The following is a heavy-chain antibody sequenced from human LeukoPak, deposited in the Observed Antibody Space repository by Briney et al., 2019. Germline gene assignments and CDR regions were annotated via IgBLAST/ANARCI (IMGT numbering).Heavy chain of an antibody. V-gene: IGHV3-23*01. J-gene: IGHJ4*02. CDR2: ISGSGGST. Sequence: PGGSLRLSCAASGFTFSSYAMSWVRQAPGKGLEWVSAISGSGGSTYYADSVKGRFTISRDNAKNSLYLQMNSLRAEDTAVYYCARDLYSSSWPRWGQGTLVTVSS. D-gene: IGHD6-13*01. CDR1: GFTFSSYA. CDR3: ARDLYSSSWPR.